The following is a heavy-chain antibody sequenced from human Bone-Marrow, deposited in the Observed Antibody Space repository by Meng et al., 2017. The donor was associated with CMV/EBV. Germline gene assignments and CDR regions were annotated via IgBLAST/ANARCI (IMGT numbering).Heavy chain of an antibody. J-gene: IGHJ4*02. CDR2: IRYDGSNQ. Sequence: GESLKISCAASGFTFSSYGMHWVRQAPGKGLEWVAFIRYDGSNQNYADSVKGRFTISRDNSENTLYLRMNSLRAEDTAIYYCAKLGRDIVVAPTTSVDYWGQGTLVTVYS. CDR3: AKLGRDIVVAPTTSVDY. CDR1: GFTFSSYG. D-gene: IGHD2-2*01. V-gene: IGHV3-30*02.